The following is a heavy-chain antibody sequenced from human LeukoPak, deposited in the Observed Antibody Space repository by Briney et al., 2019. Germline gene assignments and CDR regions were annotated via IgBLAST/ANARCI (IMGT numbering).Heavy chain of an antibody. J-gene: IGHJ6*03. CDR2: IQNSGST. CDR3: ASLAVPFGWYGGSYYWYMDV. D-gene: IGHD6-19*01. CDR1: GGSIRDFY. Sequence: SETLSLTCTVSGGSIRDFYWSWIRQSPQRGLEFIGYIQNSGSTEYNPSLKSRVTISVDTSKNQFSLKLKSVTAADTAVYYCASLAVPFGWYGGSYYWYMDVWGKGTTVTVSS. V-gene: IGHV4-59*01.